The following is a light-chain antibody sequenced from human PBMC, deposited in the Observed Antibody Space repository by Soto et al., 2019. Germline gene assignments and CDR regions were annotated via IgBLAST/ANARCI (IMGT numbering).Light chain of an antibody. CDR3: QQYNNWPQT. CDR2: GAS. J-gene: IGKJ1*01. V-gene: IGKV3-15*01. CDR1: QSVSSN. Sequence: EIVMPQYPATLSVSPGARATLSCRASQSVSSNLAWYQQKPGQAPRLLIYGASTRATGIPARFSGSGSGTEFTLTISSLQSEDFAVYYCQQYNNWPQTFGQGTKVDIK.